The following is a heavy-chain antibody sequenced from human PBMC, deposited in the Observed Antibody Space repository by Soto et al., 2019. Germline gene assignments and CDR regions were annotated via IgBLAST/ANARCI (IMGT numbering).Heavy chain of an antibody. CDR1: GGTFSSYA. CDR3: ARTSGIAAAATKYYYYYGMDV. V-gene: IGHV1-69*13. CDR2: IIPIFGTA. Sequence: SVKVSCKASGGTFSSYAISWVRQAPGQGLEWMGGIIPIFGTANYAQKFQGRVTITADESTSTAYMELSSLRSEDTAVYHCARTSGIAAAATKYYYYYGMDVWGQGTTVTVSS. J-gene: IGHJ6*02. D-gene: IGHD6-13*01.